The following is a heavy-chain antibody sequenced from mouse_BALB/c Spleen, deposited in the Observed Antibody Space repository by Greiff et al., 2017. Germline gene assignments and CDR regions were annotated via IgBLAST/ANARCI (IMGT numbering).Heavy chain of an antibody. CDR3: ARVGRD. J-gene: IGHJ3*01. CDR2: INSNGGST. Sequence: EVKLVESGGGLVQPGGSLKLSCAASGFTFSSYGMSWVRQTPDKRLELVATINSNGGSTYYPDSVKGRFTISRDNAKNTLYLQMSSLKSEDTAMYYCARVGRDWGQGTLVTVSA. V-gene: IGHV5-6-3*01. CDR1: GFTFSSYG.